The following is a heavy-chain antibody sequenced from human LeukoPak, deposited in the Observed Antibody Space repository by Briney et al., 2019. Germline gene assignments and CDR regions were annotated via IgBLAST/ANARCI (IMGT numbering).Heavy chain of an antibody. Sequence: SETLSLTCTVSGGSISSSSSYYWGWIRQPPGKGLEWIGSIYYTGDTYYNSSLKSRVTISVDTSKNQFSLKLSSVTAADTALYYCLRLRGYTDGNPGYWGQGSLVTVSS. J-gene: IGHJ4*02. D-gene: IGHD5-12*01. CDR3: LRLRGYTDGNPGY. CDR2: IYYTGDT. V-gene: IGHV4-39*01. CDR1: GGSISSSSSYY.